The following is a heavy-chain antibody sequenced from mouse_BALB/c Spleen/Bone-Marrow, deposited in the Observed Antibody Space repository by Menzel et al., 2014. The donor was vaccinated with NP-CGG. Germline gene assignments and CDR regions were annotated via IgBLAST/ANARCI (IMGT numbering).Heavy chain of an antibody. Sequence: VQLKESGAELVKPGASVKLSRTASGFNIKDTYMHWVKQRPEQGLEWIGRIDPANGNTKYDPKFQGKAAITADTSSNTACLQLSNLTSEGTAVYYCARITNWGQGTLVTVSA. CDR3: ARITN. V-gene: IGHV14-3*02. CDR1: GFNIKDTY. J-gene: IGHJ3*01. CDR2: IDPANGNT. D-gene: IGHD2-4*01.